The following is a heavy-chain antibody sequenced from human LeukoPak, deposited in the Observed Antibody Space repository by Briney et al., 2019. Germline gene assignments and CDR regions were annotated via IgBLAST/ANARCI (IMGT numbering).Heavy chain of an antibody. Sequence: PGGSLRLSCAASGFTVSSNYMSWVRQAPGKGLEWVSVIYSGGSTYYADSVKGRFTISRDNSKNTLYLQMNSLRAEDTAVYYCAREWYYYDGSGYRLFDYWGQGTLVTVSS. D-gene: IGHD3-22*01. CDR1: GFTVSSNY. CDR2: IYSGGST. J-gene: IGHJ4*02. CDR3: AREWYYYDGSGYRLFDY. V-gene: IGHV3-53*01.